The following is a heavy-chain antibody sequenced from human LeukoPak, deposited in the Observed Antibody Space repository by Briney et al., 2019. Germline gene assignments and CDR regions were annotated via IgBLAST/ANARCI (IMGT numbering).Heavy chain of an antibody. Sequence: PGGSLRLSCAASGFIFSSYAMSWVRQAPGKGLEWVSAISGSGGSTYYADSVKGRFTISRDNSRNTLYLQMNSLRAEDTAVYYRAGEADYGDYVMVNWGQGTLVTVSS. CDR2: ISGSGGST. CDR1: GFIFSSYA. V-gene: IGHV3-23*01. J-gene: IGHJ4*02. CDR3: AGEADYGDYVMVN. D-gene: IGHD4-17*01.